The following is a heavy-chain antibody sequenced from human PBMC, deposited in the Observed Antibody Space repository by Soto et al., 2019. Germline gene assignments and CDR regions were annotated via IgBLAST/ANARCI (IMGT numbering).Heavy chain of an antibody. V-gene: IGHV1-18*01. CDR2: ISAYNGNT. D-gene: IGHD2-2*01. CDR1: GYTFTSYG. J-gene: IGHJ5*02. CDR3: ARGDDIVVVPAADNWFDP. Sequence: ASVKVSCKASGYTFTSYGISWVRQAPGRGLEWMGWISAYNGNTNYAQKLQGRVTMTTDTSTSTAYMELRSLRSDDTAVYYCARGDDIVVVPAADNWFDPWSQGTLVTVSS.